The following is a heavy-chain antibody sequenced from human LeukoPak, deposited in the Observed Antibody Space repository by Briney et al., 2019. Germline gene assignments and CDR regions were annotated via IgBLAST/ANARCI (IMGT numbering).Heavy chain of an antibody. V-gene: IGHV1-18*01. Sequence: ASVQLSCKASHYNFISYGITWVGQAPGQGLEGMGCISAYNVTTKYAQKLQGRVTMTTDTSTSTAHIELRSLRSYDTAVYYCARDPSILGSMSPSYYAMDVWGQGTTVTVSS. D-gene: IGHD1-26*01. CDR2: ISAYNVTT. J-gene: IGHJ6*02. CDR1: HYNFISYG. CDR3: ARDPSILGSMSPSYYAMDV.